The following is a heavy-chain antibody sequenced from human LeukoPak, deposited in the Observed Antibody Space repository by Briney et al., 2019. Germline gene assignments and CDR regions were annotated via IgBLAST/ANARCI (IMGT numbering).Heavy chain of an antibody. J-gene: IGHJ4*02. Sequence: PGRSLRLSCAASGFTFSSYGMHWVRQAPGKGLEWVAVISYDGSNKYSADSVKGRFIISRDNSRNTLYLQMNSLRAEDTAVYYCAKGHHLGESEAYYFDYWGQGTLVTVSS. V-gene: IGHV3-30*18. CDR2: ISYDGSNK. CDR1: GFTFSSYG. D-gene: IGHD3-10*01. CDR3: AKGHHLGESEAYYFDY.